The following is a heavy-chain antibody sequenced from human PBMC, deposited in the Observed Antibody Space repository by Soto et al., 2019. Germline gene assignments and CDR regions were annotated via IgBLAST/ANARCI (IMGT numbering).Heavy chain of an antibody. Sequence: VGSLRLSCAASGLTFSSYGIHWVRKAPGKGLEWVAVISYDGSNKYYADSVKGRFTISRDNSKNTLYLQMNSLRAEDTAVYYCAKDRSVTTSYYYYGMDVWGQGTTVNVSS. CDR3: AKDRSVTTSYYYYGMDV. CDR1: GLTFSSYG. D-gene: IGHD4-4*01. CDR2: ISYDGSNK. V-gene: IGHV3-30*18. J-gene: IGHJ6*02.